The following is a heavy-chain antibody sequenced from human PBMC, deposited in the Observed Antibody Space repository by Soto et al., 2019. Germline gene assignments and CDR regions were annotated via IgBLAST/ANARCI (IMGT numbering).Heavy chain of an antibody. Sequence: SETLSLTCAVSGYSISSGYYWGWIRQPPGKGRGWIGSIYHSGSTYYNPSLKSRVTISVDTSKHQFSLKLSSVTAADTAVYYCARDGYYGSGSYYLAQYFDYWGQGALVTVSS. V-gene: IGHV4-38-2*02. D-gene: IGHD3-10*01. CDR1: GYSISSGYY. CDR3: ARDGYYGSGSYYLAQYFDY. J-gene: IGHJ4*02. CDR2: IYHSGST.